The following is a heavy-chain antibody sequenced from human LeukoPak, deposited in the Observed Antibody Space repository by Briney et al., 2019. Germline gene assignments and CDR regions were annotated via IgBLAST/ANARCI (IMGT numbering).Heavy chain of an antibody. Sequence: PGGSLRLSCKASGFTVSNNYMNWVRQAPGKGLEWVALIYSGGSTQYADSVKGRFTISRGNSRNTLYLQMSSLRVEDTAVYYCARDPPGIAASVSGGWGQGILVTVSS. V-gene: IGHV3-53*01. D-gene: IGHD6-13*01. J-gene: IGHJ4*02. CDR1: GFTVSNNY. CDR3: ARDPPGIAASVSGG. CDR2: IYSGGST.